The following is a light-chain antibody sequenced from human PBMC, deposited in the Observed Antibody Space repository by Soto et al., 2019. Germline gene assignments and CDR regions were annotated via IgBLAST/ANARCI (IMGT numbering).Light chain of an antibody. J-gene: IGKJ2*01. Sequence: DIQMTQFPSTLSASVGETVTITCRASRSISTHLNWYQQKPGKATTLLIHAASSLHSGVPSRFSGSGSGADFTLTIGNLQPEDFATYYCQQSHIIPPDTFGQGTKLEIK. V-gene: IGKV1-39*01. CDR1: RSISTH. CDR3: QQSHIIPPDT. CDR2: AAS.